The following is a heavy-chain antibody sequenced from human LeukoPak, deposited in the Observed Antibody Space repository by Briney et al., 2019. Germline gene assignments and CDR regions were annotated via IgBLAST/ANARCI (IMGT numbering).Heavy chain of an antibody. J-gene: IGHJ4*02. D-gene: IGHD3-22*01. V-gene: IGHV1-2*02. CDR1: GYSFNTYY. CDR3: ARDSSEDFYDSSGYYSFDF. Sequence: ASVKVSCKASGYSFNTYYMNWVRQAPGQGLEWLGWINTDSGGTNYAQKFLGRVTMTRDKADSTAYLELSGLRSDDTAVFYCARDSSEDFYDSSGYYSFDFWGQGTLVTVSS. CDR2: INTDSGGT.